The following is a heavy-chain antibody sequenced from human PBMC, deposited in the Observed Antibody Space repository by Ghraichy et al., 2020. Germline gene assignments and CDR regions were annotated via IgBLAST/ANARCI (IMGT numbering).Heavy chain of an antibody. Sequence: SCAASGFTFSSYSMNWVRQAPGKGLEWVSSISSSSSYIYYADSVKGRFTISRDNAKNSLYLQMNSLRAEDTAVYYCARATPYSSSWYFRYFDLWGRGTLVTVSS. CDR3: ARATPYSSSWYFRYFDL. CDR1: GFTFSSYS. CDR2: ISSSSSYI. J-gene: IGHJ2*01. V-gene: IGHV3-21*01. D-gene: IGHD6-13*01.